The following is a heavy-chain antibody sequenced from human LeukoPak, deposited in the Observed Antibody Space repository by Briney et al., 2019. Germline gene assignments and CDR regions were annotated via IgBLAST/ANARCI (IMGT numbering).Heavy chain of an antibody. D-gene: IGHD7-27*01. Sequence: SETLSLTCTVSGGSISSSSYYWGWIRQPPGKGLEWIGSIHYSGSTYYNPSLKSRVTISVDTSKNQFSLKLSSVTAADTAAYYCARGFRGDNFDYWGQGTLVTVSS. V-gene: IGHV4-39*01. CDR3: ARGFRGDNFDY. J-gene: IGHJ4*02. CDR2: IHYSGST. CDR1: GGSISSSSYY.